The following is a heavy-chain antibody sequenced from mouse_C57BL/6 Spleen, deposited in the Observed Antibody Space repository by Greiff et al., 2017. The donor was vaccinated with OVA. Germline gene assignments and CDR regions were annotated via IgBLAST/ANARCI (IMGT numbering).Heavy chain of an antibody. J-gene: IGHJ2*01. CDR2: ISSGGSYT. V-gene: IGHV5-6*01. CDR1: GFTFSSYG. Sequence: EVMLVESGGDLVKPGGSLKLSCAASGFTFSSYGMSWVRQTPDKRLEWVATISSGGSYTYYPDSVKGRFTISRDNAKNTLYLQMSSLKSEDTAMYYCARHVRVGRPFDYWGQGTTLTVSS. D-gene: IGHD4-1*01. CDR3: ARHVRVGRPFDY.